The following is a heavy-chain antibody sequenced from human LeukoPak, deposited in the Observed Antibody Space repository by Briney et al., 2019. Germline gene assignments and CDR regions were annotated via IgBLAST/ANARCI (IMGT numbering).Heavy chain of an antibody. CDR2: INPNSGGT. D-gene: IGHD1-26*01. V-gene: IGHV1-2*02. CDR1: GYTFTGYY. J-gene: IGHJ4*02. CDR3: ARASGGSYSHFDY. Sequence: VASVKVSCKASGYTFTGYYMHWVRQAPGQGLEWMGWINPNSGGTNYAQKFQGRVTMTRDTSISTAYMELSRLRSDDTAVYYCARASGGSYSHFDYWGQGTLVTVSS.